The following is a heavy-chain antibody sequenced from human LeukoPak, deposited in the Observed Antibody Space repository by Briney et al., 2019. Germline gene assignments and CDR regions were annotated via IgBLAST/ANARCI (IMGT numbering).Heavy chain of an antibody. CDR3: AKEFNRGLPDY. Sequence: PGGSLRLSCAVSGFTFSSYAMHWVRQAPGKGLEWVAVISYDGSNEYYADSVKGRFTISRDNSKNTLYLQMSSLRAEDTAVYYCAKEFNRGLPDYWGQGTLVTVPS. V-gene: IGHV3-30*04. J-gene: IGHJ4*02. CDR2: ISYDGSNE. D-gene: IGHD2-21*01. CDR1: GFTFSSYA.